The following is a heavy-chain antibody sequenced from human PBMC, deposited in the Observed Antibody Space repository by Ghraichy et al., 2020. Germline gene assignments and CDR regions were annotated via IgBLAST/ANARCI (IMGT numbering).Heavy chain of an antibody. CDR1: GFTFSNYS. CDR3: ARGIRSGSGRYSI. CDR2: ISSTSSTI. V-gene: IGHV3-48*02. J-gene: IGHJ3*02. D-gene: IGHD1-26*01. Sequence: GGSLRLSCVASGFTFSNYSINWVRQAPGKGLEWISYISSTSSTIYYAESLKGRFTISRDNAKNSLYLQMSSLRDEDTAVYYCARGIRSGSGRYSIWGQGTMVTVSS.